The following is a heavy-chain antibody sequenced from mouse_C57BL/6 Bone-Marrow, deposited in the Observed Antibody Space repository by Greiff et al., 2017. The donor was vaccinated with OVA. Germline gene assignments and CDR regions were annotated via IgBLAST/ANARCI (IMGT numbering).Heavy chain of an antibody. D-gene: IGHD1-1*01. J-gene: IGHJ1*03. CDR3: ARSTTESPLEGFEV. CDR2: INPNNGGT. V-gene: IGHV1-18*01. CDR1: GYTFTDYN. Sequence: VQLQQSGPELVKPGASVKIPCKASGYTFTDYNMDWVKQSHGKSLEWIGDINPNNGGTIYNQKFKGKATLTVDKSSSTAYMELRSLTSEDTAVYYCARSTTESPLEGFEVWGTGTTVTVSS.